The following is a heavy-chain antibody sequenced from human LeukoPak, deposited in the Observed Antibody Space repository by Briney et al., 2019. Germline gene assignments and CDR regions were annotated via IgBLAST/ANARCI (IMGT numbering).Heavy chain of an antibody. V-gene: IGHV4-30-2*01. Sequence: PSQTLSLTCTVSGGSISSGGYYWSWIRQPPGKGLEWIGYIYHSGSTYYNPSLKSRVTISVDRSKNQFSLKLSSVTAADTAVYYCARVRRSYFDYWGQGTLVTVPS. CDR3: ARVRRSYFDY. CDR1: GGSISSGGYY. D-gene: IGHD3-16*02. J-gene: IGHJ4*02. CDR2: IYHSGST.